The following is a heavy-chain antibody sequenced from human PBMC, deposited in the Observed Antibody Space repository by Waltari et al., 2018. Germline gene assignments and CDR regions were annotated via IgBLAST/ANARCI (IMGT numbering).Heavy chain of an antibody. D-gene: IGHD3-10*01. CDR2: ISYDGSNK. J-gene: IGHJ4*02. CDR1: GFTFSSYA. Sequence: QVQLVESGGGVVQPGRSLRLSCAASGFTFSSYAMHWVRQAPGKGLEWVAVISYDGSNKYYADSVKGRFTISRDNSKNTLYLQMNSLRAEDTAVYYCAREKGSSKVGFDYWGQGTLVTVSS. V-gene: IGHV3-30-3*01. CDR3: AREKGSSKVGFDY.